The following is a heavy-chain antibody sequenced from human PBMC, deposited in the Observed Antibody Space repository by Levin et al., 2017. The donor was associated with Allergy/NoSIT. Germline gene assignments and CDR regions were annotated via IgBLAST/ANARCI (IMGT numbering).Heavy chain of an antibody. CDR2: ISSSSSYI. V-gene: IGHV3-21*01. Sequence: PGESLKISCAASGFTFSSYSMNWVRQAPGKGLEWVSSISSSSSYIYYADSVKGRFTISRDNAKNSLYLQMNSLRAEDTAVYYCARDAGQYYYDSSGYYYYYYYGMDVWGQGTTVTVSS. CDR3: ARDAGQYYYDSSGYYYYYYYGMDV. D-gene: IGHD3-22*01. J-gene: IGHJ6*02. CDR1: GFTFSSYS.